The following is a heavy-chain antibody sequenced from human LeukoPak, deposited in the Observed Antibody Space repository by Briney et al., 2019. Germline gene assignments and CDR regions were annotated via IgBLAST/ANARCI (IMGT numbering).Heavy chain of an antibody. CDR1: GFTVNNAW. J-gene: IGHJ4*02. V-gene: IGHV3-15*01. CDR2: IKSKADGGTT. D-gene: IGHD2-15*01. Sequence: GGSLRLSCAASGFTVNNAWMRWVRQVPGKGPEWVGRIKSKADGGTTDYAAPVKGRLTISRDDSRNTLYLQMNSLTTEDTGVYYCTTEGGWSVNFDSWGQGTLVTVSS. CDR3: TTEGGWSVNFDS.